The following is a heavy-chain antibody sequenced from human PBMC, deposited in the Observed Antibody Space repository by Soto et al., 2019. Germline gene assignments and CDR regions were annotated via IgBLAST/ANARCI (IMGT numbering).Heavy chain of an antibody. Sequence: SETLSLTCAVFGGSISSGGYSWSWIRQPPGKGLEWIGYIYHSGSTYYNPSLKSRVTISVDRSKNQFSLKLSSVTAADTAVYYCARVKASGVNFDYWGQGTLVTVSS. CDR3: ARVKASGVNFDY. V-gene: IGHV4-30-2*01. CDR2: IYHSGST. J-gene: IGHJ4*02. D-gene: IGHD3-10*01. CDR1: GGSISSGGYS.